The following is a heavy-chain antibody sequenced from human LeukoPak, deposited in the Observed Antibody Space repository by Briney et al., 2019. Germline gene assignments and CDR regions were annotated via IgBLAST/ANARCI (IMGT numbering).Heavy chain of an antibody. CDR1: GFTFSSYA. Sequence: GGSLRLSCAASGFTFSSYAMSWVRQAPGKGLEWVSAVSGSGGSTYYADSVKGRFTISRDNSKNTLYLQMNGLRAEDTAVYYCATERRWFLDWWGQGTLVTVSS. CDR2: VSGSGGST. V-gene: IGHV3-23*01. J-gene: IGHJ4*02. CDR3: ATERRWFLDW. D-gene: IGHD1-1*01.